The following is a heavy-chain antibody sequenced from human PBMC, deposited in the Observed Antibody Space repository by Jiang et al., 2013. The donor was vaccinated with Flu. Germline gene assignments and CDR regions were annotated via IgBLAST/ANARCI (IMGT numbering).Heavy chain of an antibody. CDR2: ISSSSSTI. CDR3: ARQKMATNKKSNGAFDY. J-gene: IGHJ4*02. V-gene: IGHV3-48*02. Sequence: GGLVQPGGSLRLSCAASGFTFSSYSMNWVRQAPGKGLEWVSYISSSSSTIYYADSVKGRFTISRDNAKNSLYLQMNSLRDEDTAVYYCARQKMATNKKSNGAFDYWGQGTLVTVSS. D-gene: IGHD5-24*01. CDR1: GFTFSSYS.